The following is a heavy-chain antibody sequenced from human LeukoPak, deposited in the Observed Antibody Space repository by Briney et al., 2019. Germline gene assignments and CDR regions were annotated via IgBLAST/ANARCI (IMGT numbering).Heavy chain of an antibody. CDR2: ISSSSSYI. CDR1: GFTFSSYS. CDR3: ARDANIVVVPAAMGWYDY. V-gene: IGHV3-21*01. D-gene: IGHD2-2*01. J-gene: IGHJ4*02. Sequence: KPGGSLRLSCAASGFTFSSYSMNWVRQAPGKGLEWVSSISSSSSYIYYADSVKGRFTISRDSAKNSLYLQMNSLRAEDTAVYYCARDANIVVVPAAMGWYDYWGQGTLVTVSS.